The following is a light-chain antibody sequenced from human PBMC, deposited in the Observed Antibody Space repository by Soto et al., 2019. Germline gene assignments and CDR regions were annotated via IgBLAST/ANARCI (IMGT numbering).Light chain of an antibody. Sequence: QSALTQPASVSGSPGQSITISCTGTSSDVGFHNLVSWYHQYPGKAPKLILYAGTKRPSGLSTRFSGSMSGSTASLTISGLQAEDEGNYYCCSYATSDTLLFGGGTKLTVL. CDR3: CSYATSDTLL. V-gene: IGLV2-23*01. J-gene: IGLJ2*01. CDR2: AGT. CDR1: SSDVGFHNL.